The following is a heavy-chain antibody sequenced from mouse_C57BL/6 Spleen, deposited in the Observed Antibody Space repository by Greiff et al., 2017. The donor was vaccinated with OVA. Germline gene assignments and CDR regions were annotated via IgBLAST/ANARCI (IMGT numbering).Heavy chain of an antibody. CDR2: IDPSDSYT. V-gene: IGHV1-69*01. D-gene: IGHD2-3*01. J-gene: IGHJ2*01. CDR1: GYTFTSYW. Sequence: QVQLQQPGAELVMPGASVKLSCKASGYTFTSYWMHWVKQRPGQGLEWIGEIDPSDSYTNYNQKFKGKSTLTVAKSSSTAYMQLSSLTSEDSAVYYGARRGYYDGYGFDYWGQGTTLTVSS. CDR3: ARRGYYDGYGFDY.